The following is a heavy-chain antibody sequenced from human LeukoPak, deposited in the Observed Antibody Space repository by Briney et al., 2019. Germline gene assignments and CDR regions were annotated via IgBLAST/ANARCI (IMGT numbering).Heavy chain of an antibody. D-gene: IGHD6-19*01. CDR3: ARDSRWLVPRAFDI. CDR2: ISAYNGNT. J-gene: IGHJ3*02. Sequence: ASVKVSCKASGYAFTSYGINWVRQAPGQGLEWMAWISAYNGNTNYAQKLQGRVTMTTDTSTSTAYMELRSLRSDDTAVYYCARDSRWLVPRAFDIWGQGTMVTVSS. CDR1: GYAFTSYG. V-gene: IGHV1-18*01.